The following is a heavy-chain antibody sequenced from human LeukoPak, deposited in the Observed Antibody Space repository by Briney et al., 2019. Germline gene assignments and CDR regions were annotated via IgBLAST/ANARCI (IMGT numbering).Heavy chain of an antibody. CDR1: GFTFSSYA. CDR3: AGDRFRLGFGELFLTGPFDY. V-gene: IGHV3-30*04. CDR2: ISYDGSNK. J-gene: IGHJ4*02. D-gene: IGHD3-10*01. Sequence: GGSLRLSCAASGFTFSSYAMHWVRQAPGKGLEWVAVISYDGSNKYYADSVKGRFTISRDNSKNTLYLQMNSLRAEDTAVYYCAGDRFRLGFGELFLTGPFDYWGQGTLVTVSS.